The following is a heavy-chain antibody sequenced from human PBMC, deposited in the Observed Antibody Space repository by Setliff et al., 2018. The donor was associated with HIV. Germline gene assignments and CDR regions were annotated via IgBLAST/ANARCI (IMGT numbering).Heavy chain of an antibody. D-gene: IGHD3-10*02. Sequence: GSLRLSCTASGFTFSDYWMHWVRQAPGKGLEWVSTIGAVGGPTHYAESVKGRFTISKDNSKNTLYLQMSSLRDEDTAVYYCAKVFVFGVDAFDIWGQGTMVTVSS. J-gene: IGHJ3*02. CDR2: IGAVGGPT. CDR3: AKVFVFGVDAFDI. CDR1: GFTFSDYW. V-gene: IGHV3-23*01.